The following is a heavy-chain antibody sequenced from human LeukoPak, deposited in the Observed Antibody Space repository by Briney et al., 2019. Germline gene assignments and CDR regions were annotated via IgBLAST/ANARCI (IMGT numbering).Heavy chain of an antibody. Sequence: SQTLSLTCTVSGGSISSGSYYWSWIRQPAGKGLEWIGRIYTSESTNYNPSLKGRVTISVDTSKNQFSLKLSSVTAADTAVYYCARISYYYYGMDVWGQGTTVTVSS. CDR1: GGSISSGSYY. CDR3: ARISYYYYGMDV. J-gene: IGHJ6*02. CDR2: IYTSEST. V-gene: IGHV4-61*02. D-gene: IGHD2/OR15-2a*01.